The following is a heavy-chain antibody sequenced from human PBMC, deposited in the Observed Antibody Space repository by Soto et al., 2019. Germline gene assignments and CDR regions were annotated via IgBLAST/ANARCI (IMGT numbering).Heavy chain of an antibody. D-gene: IGHD3-10*01. CDR3: ARDRYYYGSGRTPTNENWFDP. CDR2: IIPILGIA. CDR1: GGTFSSYT. V-gene: IGHV1-69*04. J-gene: IGHJ5*02. Sequence: SVKVSCKASGGTFSSYTISWVRQAPGQGLEWMGRIIPILGIANYAQKFQGRVTITADKSTSTAYMELSSLRSEDTAVYYCARDRYYYGSGRTPTNENWFDPGGQGTLVTSPQ.